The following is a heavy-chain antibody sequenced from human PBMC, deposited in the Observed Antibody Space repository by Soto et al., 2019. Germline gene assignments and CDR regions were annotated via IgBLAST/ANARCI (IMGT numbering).Heavy chain of an antibody. CDR2: IKRDGSEK. Sequence: EVQLVESGGGLVQPGGSLRLSCAASGFTFSSYWMSWVRQAPGKGLEWVANIKRDGSEKFCVDSVKGRFTISRDNAKNSLYLQMSSLRVEDTAVYYCVRDLFRLDPWGQGTQVTVSS. CDR3: VRDLFRLDP. V-gene: IGHV3-7*01. J-gene: IGHJ5*02. CDR1: GFTFSSYW. D-gene: IGHD2-21*01.